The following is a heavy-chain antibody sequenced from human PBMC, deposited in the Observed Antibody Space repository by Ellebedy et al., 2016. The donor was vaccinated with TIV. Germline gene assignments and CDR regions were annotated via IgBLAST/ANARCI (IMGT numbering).Heavy chain of an antibody. CDR3: ARLGPLYGSGSSYYFYAMDV. D-gene: IGHD3-10*01. V-gene: IGHV4-59*08. Sequence: SETLSLTCTVSGGSISSYYWSWIRQPPGKGLEWIGYIYYSGSTNYNTSLKSRVTISVDTSKNQFSLKLSSVTAADTAVYYCARLGPLYGSGSSYYFYAMDVWGQGTTVTVSS. CDR1: GGSISSYY. J-gene: IGHJ6*02. CDR2: IYYSGST.